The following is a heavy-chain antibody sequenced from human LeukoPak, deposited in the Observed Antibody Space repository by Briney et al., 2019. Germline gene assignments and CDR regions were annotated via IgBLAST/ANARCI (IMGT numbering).Heavy chain of an antibody. V-gene: IGHV4-34*01. Sequence: PSETLSLTCAVYGGSFSGYYWSWIRQPPGKGLEWIGEINHSGSTNYNPSLKSRVTISVDTSKNQFSLKLSSVTAADTAVYSCATGGYDAFDIWGQGTMVTVSS. CDR1: GGSFSGYY. CDR3: ATGGYDAFDI. J-gene: IGHJ3*02. D-gene: IGHD3-22*01. CDR2: INHSGST.